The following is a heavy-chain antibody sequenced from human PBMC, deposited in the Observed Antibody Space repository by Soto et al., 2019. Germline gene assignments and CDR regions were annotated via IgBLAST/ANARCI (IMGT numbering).Heavy chain of an antibody. D-gene: IGHD4-17*01. V-gene: IGHV3-23*01. J-gene: IGHJ4*02. CDR3: AEGGYGDCKTQLPY. CDR1: GFTFSSYA. Sequence: EVQLLESGGGLVQPGGSLRLSCAASGFTFSSYAMSWVRQAPGKGLEWVSAISGSGGSTYYADSVKGRFTISRDNSKNTLYLQINSLSAEDTAVYYCAEGGYGDCKTQLPYWGQGTLVTVSS. CDR2: ISGSGGST.